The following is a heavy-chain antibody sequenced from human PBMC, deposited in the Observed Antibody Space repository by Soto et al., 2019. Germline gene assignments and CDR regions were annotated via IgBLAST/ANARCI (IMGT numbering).Heavy chain of an antibody. CDR1: GGTFSNDI. D-gene: IGHD3-10*01. CDR3: ATTISLVRRVITWPIDY. J-gene: IGHJ4*02. V-gene: IGHV1-46*01. CDR2: INPSDRST. Sequence: ASVKVSFKSSGGTFSNDIITWVRQAPGQGLEWMGIINPSDRSTSYAPKFQGRVTMTRDTSTSTVYMEMSSLRSEDTAVYYCATTISLVRRVITWPIDYWGQGTLVTVSS.